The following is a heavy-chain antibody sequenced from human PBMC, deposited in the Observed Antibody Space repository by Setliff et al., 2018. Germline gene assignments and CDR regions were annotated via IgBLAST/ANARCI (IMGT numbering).Heavy chain of an antibody. J-gene: IGHJ4*02. D-gene: IGHD3-22*01. Sequence: GGSLRLSCAASGFTFSSYAMSWVRQAPGKGLEWVSAISGSGGSTYYADSVKGRFTISRDNSKNTLYLQMNSLRAEDTAVYYCARESRYYYDNLGTLDYWGQGTLVTVSS. CDR1: GFTFSSYA. CDR3: ARESRYYYDNLGTLDY. V-gene: IGHV3-23*01. CDR2: ISGSGGST.